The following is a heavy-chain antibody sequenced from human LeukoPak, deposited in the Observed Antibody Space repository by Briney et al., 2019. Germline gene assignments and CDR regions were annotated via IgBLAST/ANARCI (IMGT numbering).Heavy chain of an antibody. D-gene: IGHD2-2*02. Sequence: SVTVSCKASGGSFNTHGISWVRPAPGQGLEWMGRIIPIFSTTTYAQKFQGRVTITADKSTSTAYMEVSSLRSEDTAVYYCARARNYCESTTCYNHFDDWGQGTLVTVSS. CDR2: IIPIFSTT. V-gene: IGHV1-69*06. CDR1: GGSFNTHG. CDR3: ARARNYCESTTCYNHFDD. J-gene: IGHJ4*02.